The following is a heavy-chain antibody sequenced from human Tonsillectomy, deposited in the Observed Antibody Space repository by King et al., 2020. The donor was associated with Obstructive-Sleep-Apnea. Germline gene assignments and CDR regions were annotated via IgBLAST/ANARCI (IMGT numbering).Heavy chain of an antibody. CDR2: ISYDGSNK. J-gene: IGHJ4*02. V-gene: IGHV3-30*04. Sequence: VQLVESGGGVGQPGTSLRLSCAASGFTFSSYAMHWVRQAPGKGLEWVAFISYDGSNKYYADSVKGRFTISRDNSKNTLFLQMNSLRAEDTAVYYCAREGAARELDYWGQGTLVTVSS. CDR1: GFTFSSYA. CDR3: AREGAARELDY. D-gene: IGHD1-1*01.